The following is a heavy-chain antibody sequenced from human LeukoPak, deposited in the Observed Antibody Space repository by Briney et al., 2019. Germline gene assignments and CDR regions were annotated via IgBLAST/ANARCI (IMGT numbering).Heavy chain of an antibody. V-gene: IGHV4-39*01. D-gene: IGHD4-11*01. J-gene: IGHJ4*02. CDR3: ARFRTLTTHFDY. CDR2: IYYSGST. Sequence: SETLSLTCTVSGGSISSSGYYWGWIRQPPGKGLDWIGTIYYSGSTYYNPSLKSRVTISVDTSKNQFSLKLSSVTAADTAVYYCARFRTLTTHFDYWGQGTLVTVSS. CDR1: GGSISSSGYY.